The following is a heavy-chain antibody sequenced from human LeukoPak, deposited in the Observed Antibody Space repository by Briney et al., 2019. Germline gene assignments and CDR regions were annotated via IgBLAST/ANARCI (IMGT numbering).Heavy chain of an antibody. CDR3: AKWVLNPGVVVTASDAFDI. Sequence: GGSLRLSCAASGFTFSDYYMSWIRQAPGKGLEWVSYISSSGSTIYYADSVKGRFTISRDNSKNTLYLQMNSLRAEDTAVYYCAKWVLNPGVVVTASDAFDIWGQGTMVTVSS. CDR1: GFTFSDYY. J-gene: IGHJ3*02. CDR2: ISSSGSTI. D-gene: IGHD2-21*02. V-gene: IGHV3-11*01.